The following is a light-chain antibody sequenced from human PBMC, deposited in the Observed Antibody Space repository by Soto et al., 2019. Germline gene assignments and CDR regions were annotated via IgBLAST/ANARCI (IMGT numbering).Light chain of an antibody. CDR2: DNN. V-gene: IGLV1-51*01. Sequence: QSALTQPPSVSAAPGQKVTISCSGSSSNIGINYVSWYQQLPGTAPKLLIYDNNKRPSGVPDRFSGSKSGTSATLGITGLQTGDEADYYCGTWDSSLTTNWVFGGGTKLTVL. CDR3: GTWDSSLTTNWV. CDR1: SSNIGINY. J-gene: IGLJ3*02.